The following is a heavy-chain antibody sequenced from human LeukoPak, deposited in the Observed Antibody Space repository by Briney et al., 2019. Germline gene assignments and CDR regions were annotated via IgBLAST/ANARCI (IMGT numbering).Heavy chain of an antibody. CDR3: ARGHCSANSCYEDYYNGLDV. D-gene: IGHD2-2*01. J-gene: IGHJ6*01. CDR2: INPKSGGT. V-gene: IGHV1-2*02. CDR1: GYAFTAYN. Sequence: GFSVTVSCKASGYAFTAYNLQRGRPAPGQGLGWMGWINPKSGGTENAQRFQGRVTMTRDTSISTAYMELSRLRSDDTAVYDCARGHCSANSCYEDYYNGLDVWGQRTAIIVSS.